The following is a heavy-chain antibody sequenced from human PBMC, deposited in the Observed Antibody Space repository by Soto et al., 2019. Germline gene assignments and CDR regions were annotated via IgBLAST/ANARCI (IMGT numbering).Heavy chain of an antibody. CDR2: MNPGSGKT. CDR1: GYTFVNFD. Sequence: ASVKVSCTASGYTFVNFDISWVRQAAGQGVEWLGWMNPGSGKTGYASKFQGRVAMTRDASTGTSHLEVSSLTSDDTAVYYWARMAAAGTMNWFDPWGQGVLVTVSS. D-gene: IGHD6-13*01. J-gene: IGHJ5*02. CDR3: ARMAAAGTMNWFDP. V-gene: IGHV1-8*02.